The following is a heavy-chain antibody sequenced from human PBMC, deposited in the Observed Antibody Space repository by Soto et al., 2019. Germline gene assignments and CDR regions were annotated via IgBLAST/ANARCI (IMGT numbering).Heavy chain of an antibody. CDR3: ARDVGDVVVRADALDI. CDR2: ISYEGSNK. D-gene: IGHD2-15*01. Sequence: QVQLVESGGGVVQPGRSLRLSCAASGFTFCYYAMHWVRQAPGKGLEWVAVISYEGSNKYHADSVKGRFTISRDNSKNTLYLQMNSLRAEDTAVYYCARDVGDVVVRADALDIWGHGTMVTVSS. V-gene: IGHV3-30-3*01. J-gene: IGHJ3*02. CDR1: GFTFCYYA.